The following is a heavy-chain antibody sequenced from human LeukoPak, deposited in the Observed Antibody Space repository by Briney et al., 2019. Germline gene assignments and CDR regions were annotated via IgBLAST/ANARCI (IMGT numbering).Heavy chain of an antibody. D-gene: IGHD2-8*01. Sequence: SETLSLTCTVSGGSISSSSYYWSWIRQPPGKGLEWIGYIYYSGSTNYNPSLKSRVTISVDTSKNQFSLRLSSVTAADTAVYYCARQVAYYFAAEFDYWGQGTLVTVSS. CDR2: IYYSGST. CDR1: GGSISSSSYY. CDR3: ARQVAYYFAAEFDY. J-gene: IGHJ4*02. V-gene: IGHV4-61*05.